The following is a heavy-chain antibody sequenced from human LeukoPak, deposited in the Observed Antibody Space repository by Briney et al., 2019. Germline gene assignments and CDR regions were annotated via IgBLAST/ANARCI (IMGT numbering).Heavy chain of an antibody. CDR2: IYYSGST. D-gene: IGHD3-22*01. CDR1: GGSISSYY. J-gene: IGHJ4*02. V-gene: IGHV4-59*01. CDR3: AYYDSSGFLDY. Sequence: KPSETLSLTCTVSGGSISSYYWSWIRQPPGKGLEWIGYIYYSGSTNYNPSLKSRVNISVDTSKDQFSLKLSSVTAADTAVYYCAYYDSSGFLDYWGQGTLVTVSS.